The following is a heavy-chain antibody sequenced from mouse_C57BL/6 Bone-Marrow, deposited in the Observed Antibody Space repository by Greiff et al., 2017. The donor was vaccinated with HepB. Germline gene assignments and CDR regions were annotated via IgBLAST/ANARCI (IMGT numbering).Heavy chain of an antibody. CDR2: IDPSDSYT. J-gene: IGHJ3*01. CDR3: AREGLDSSGAWFAY. V-gene: IGHV1-69*01. CDR1: GYTFTSYW. D-gene: IGHD3-2*02. Sequence: QVQLKQPGAELVMPGASVKLSCKASGYTFTSYWMHWVKQRPGQGLEWIGEIDPSDSYTNYNQKFKGKSTLTVDKSSSTAYMQLSSLTSEDSAVYYCAREGLDSSGAWFAYWGQETLVTVSA.